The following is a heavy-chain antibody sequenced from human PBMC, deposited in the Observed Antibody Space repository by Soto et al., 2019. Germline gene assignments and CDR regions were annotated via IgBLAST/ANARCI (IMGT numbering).Heavy chain of an antibody. CDR2: IINKANSYIT. D-gene: IGHD6-6*01. CDR3: ARVGLSSAHMRSRRYDY. CDR1: GFTFSDHY. Sequence: EVQLVESGGGLVQPGGSLRLSCAASGFTFSDHYMDWVRQAPGKGLEWVGRIINKANSYITEYAASVKGRFTISRDDSKISLYLQMNSRETEDAAVYYCARVGLSSAHMRSRRYDYWGQGTLVTVSS. V-gene: IGHV3-72*01. J-gene: IGHJ4*02.